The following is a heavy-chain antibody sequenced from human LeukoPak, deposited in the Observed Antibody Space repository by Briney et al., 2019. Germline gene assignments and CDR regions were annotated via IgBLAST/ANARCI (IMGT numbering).Heavy chain of an antibody. V-gene: IGHV3-48*02. CDR1: GFTLSSYS. D-gene: IGHD1-1*01. J-gene: IGHJ4*02. CDR3: TRDPNALDH. CDR2: ITSSSSRI. Sequence: GGSLRLSCVASGFTLSSYSMTWVRQAPGKGLEWVSYITSSSSRIHYADSVKGRFTISRDNAKNSLYLQMNSLRDEDTAVYYCTRDPNALDHWGQGTLVTVSS.